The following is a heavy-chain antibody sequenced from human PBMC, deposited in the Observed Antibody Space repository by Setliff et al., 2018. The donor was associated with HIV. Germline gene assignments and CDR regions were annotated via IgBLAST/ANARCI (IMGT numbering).Heavy chain of an antibody. CDR3: VRQQHSSDLKIWNY. V-gene: IGHV4-39*01. Sequence: KTSETLSLTCTVSGGSISGSNYYWGWIRQPPGKGLEWVGSIYYSGSTYYSPSLKSRVTISVDTSKNQFSLTLTSVTAADTAVYYCVRQQHSSDLKIWNYWGQGTLVTVSS. CDR2: IYYSGST. D-gene: IGHD6-19*01. J-gene: IGHJ4*02. CDR1: GGSISGSNYY.